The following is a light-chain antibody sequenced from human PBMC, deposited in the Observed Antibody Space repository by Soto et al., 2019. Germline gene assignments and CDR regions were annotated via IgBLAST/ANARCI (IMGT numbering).Light chain of an antibody. Sequence: SYELTQPPSVSVAPGKTARISCGGNNIGGKSVHWYQQKPGQAPVLVIYSDPDMPSVLPERFSGSNSGNTATLTIIRVEAADDADYYCRVWDSSSAPVVFGGGTKLTVL. CDR1: NIGGKS. V-gene: IGLV3-21*04. CDR2: SDP. J-gene: IGLJ2*01. CDR3: RVWDSSSAPVV.